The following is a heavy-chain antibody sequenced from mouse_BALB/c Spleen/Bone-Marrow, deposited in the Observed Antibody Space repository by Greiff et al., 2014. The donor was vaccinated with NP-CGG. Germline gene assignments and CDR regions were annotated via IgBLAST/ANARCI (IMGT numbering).Heavy chain of an antibody. Sequence: QVQLQQSGPELATPGASVKMSCKAPGYTFTTYWMHWIKQRPGQGLEWIGSINPNTDYTDYNQKFKDKATLTADKSSITAYMQLSSLTSEDSAVYYCARGLRDWYFDVWGAGTTVTVSS. J-gene: IGHJ1*01. CDR2: INPNTDYT. CDR3: ARGLRDWYFDV. D-gene: IGHD2-4*01. V-gene: IGHV1-4*01. CDR1: GYTFTTYW.